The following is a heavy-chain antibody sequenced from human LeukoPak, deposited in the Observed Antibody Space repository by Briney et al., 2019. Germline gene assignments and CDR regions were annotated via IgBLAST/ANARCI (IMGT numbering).Heavy chain of an antibody. D-gene: IGHD3-10*01. V-gene: IGHV5-51*01. Sequence: GESLRISCKGSGYSFTSSWIAWVRQMPGERLEWMGTIYPGDSDTRYSPSFQGQVTISADKSISTAYLQWSSLKASDTAMYYCARLLSYGSGSYFDYWGQGTLVTVSS. CDR3: ARLLSYGSGSYFDY. J-gene: IGHJ4*02. CDR2: IYPGDSDT. CDR1: GYSFTSSW.